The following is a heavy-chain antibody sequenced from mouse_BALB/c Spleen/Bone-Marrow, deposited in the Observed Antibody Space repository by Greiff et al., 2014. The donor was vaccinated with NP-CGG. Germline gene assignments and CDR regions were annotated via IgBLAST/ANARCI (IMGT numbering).Heavy chain of an antibody. V-gene: IGHV5-17*02. D-gene: IGHD2-4*01. Sequence: RTLPCTASGFTFSSFGMHWVRQAPAKGLEWVAYISSDSDTIYYADTVKGRLTISREHSKSTLFLQMARLRSEDTAMYHCTRDYDYYWYVDVGGAGITVNVSA. CDR1: GFTFSSFG. CDR2: ISSDSDTI. CDR3: TRDYDYYWYVDV. J-gene: IGHJ1*01.